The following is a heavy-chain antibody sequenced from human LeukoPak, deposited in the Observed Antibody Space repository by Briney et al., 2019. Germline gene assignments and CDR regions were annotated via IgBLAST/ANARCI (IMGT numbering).Heavy chain of an antibody. D-gene: IGHD2-2*01. Sequence: ASVKVSCKASGYTFTSYGISWVRQAPGQGLEWMGGIIPIFGTANYAQKFQGRVTITTDESTSTAYMELSSLRSEDTAVYYCASSPGRGIVVVPAAMMVYWGQGTLVTVSS. CDR3: ASSPGRGIVVVPAAMMVY. V-gene: IGHV1-69*05. CDR2: IIPIFGTA. CDR1: GYTFTSYG. J-gene: IGHJ4*02.